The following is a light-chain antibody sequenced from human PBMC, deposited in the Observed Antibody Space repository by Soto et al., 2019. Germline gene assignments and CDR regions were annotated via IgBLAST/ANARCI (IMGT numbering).Light chain of an antibody. CDR2: PAS. CDR1: QGIVSW. J-gene: IGKJ4*01. Sequence: DIQMTQPPSFVSASVGDRVTITCRSSQGIVSWLAWYQHKPGRAPKLLIHPASSLESRVPSRFSGRCSGTDFDPTTSLLQPEHLAAYYCHHTSRFPLSFGGGTKVE. V-gene: IGKV1-12*01. CDR3: HHTSRFPLS.